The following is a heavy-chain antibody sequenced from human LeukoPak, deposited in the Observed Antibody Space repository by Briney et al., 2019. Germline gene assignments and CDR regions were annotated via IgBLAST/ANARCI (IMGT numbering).Heavy chain of an antibody. D-gene: IGHD5-12*01. J-gene: IGHJ4*02. Sequence: ASVKVSCKASGYTFTGYSMHWVLQAPGQGLEWMGWINPNSGGTNYAQKFQGRVTMTRDTSISTAYMELSRLRSDDTAVYYCARVVWLRSYFDYWGQGTLVTVSS. CDR2: INPNSGGT. CDR3: ARVVWLRSYFDY. CDR1: GYTFTGYS. V-gene: IGHV1-2*02.